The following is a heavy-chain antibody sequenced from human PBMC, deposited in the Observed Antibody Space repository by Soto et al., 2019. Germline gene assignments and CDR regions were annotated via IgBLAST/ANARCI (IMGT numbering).Heavy chain of an antibody. Sequence: SETLSFTCTVSGGSISSYYWSWIRQPAGKGLEWIGRITINGNTQKNPSFKSRVTMSIDTSRNHFSLNLQSATAADTALYYCARETGENWTYEAHWGPGTLVTVSS. CDR1: GGSISSYY. V-gene: IGHV4-4*07. D-gene: IGHD1-7*01. CDR2: ITINGNT. J-gene: IGHJ4*03. CDR3: ARETGENWTYEAH.